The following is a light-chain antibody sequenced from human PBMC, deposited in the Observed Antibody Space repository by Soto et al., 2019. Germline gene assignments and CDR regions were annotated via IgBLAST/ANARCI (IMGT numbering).Light chain of an antibody. CDR2: GTS. V-gene: IGKV3-20*01. CDR1: QSVPRSY. CDR3: QQYVSSIT. Sequence: EIVVTQSPGTLSLSPGERATLSCRASQSVPRSYLAWYQQKPGQAPRLLIYGTSSRATGIPDRFSGSGSGTDFTLTISRLEPEDFAVFYCQQYVSSITSGQRTLPAIK. J-gene: IGKJ5*01.